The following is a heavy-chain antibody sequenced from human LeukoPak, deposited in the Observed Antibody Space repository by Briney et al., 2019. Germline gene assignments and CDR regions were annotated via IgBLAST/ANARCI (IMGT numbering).Heavy chain of an antibody. D-gene: IGHD5-12*01. CDR2: INHSGST. CDR3: ARHRGYSGYDPYYYYYYMDV. V-gene: IGHV4-34*01. Sequence: SETLSLTCAVYGGSFSGYYWSWIRQPPGKGLEWIGEINHSGSTNYNPSLKSRVTISVDTSKNQFSLKLSSVTAADTAVYYCARHRGYSGYDPYYYYYYMDVWGKGTTVTISS. CDR1: GGSFSGYY. J-gene: IGHJ6*03.